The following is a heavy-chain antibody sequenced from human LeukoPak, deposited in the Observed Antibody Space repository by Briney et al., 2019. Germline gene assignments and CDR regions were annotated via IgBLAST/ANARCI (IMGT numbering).Heavy chain of an antibody. CDR3: ARQGNTWGVAAPYWYFDL. CDR2: IYYSGST. CDR1: GGSISSYY. D-gene: IGHD2-15*01. J-gene: IGHJ2*01. Sequence: SETRSLTCTVSGGSISSYYWSWIRQPPGKGLEWIGYIYYSGSTNYNPSLKSRVTISVDTSKNQFSLKLSSVTAADTAVYYCARQGNTWGVAAPYWYFDLWGRGTLVTVSS. V-gene: IGHV4-59*08.